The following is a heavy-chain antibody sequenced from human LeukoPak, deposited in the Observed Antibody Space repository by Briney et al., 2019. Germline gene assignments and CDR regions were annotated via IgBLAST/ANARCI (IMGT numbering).Heavy chain of an antibody. Sequence: SVKVSCKASGGTFSSYAISWVRQAPGQGPEWMGRIIPIFGTANYAQKFQGRVTITTDESTSTAYMELSSLRSEDTAVYYCARDDNNCSGGSCSDWGQGTLVTVSS. CDR3: ARDDNNCSGGSCSD. CDR1: GGTFSSYA. J-gene: IGHJ4*02. V-gene: IGHV1-69*05. CDR2: IIPIFGTA. D-gene: IGHD2-15*01.